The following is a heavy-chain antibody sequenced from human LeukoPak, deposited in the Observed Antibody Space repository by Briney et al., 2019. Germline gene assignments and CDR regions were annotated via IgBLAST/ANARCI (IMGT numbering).Heavy chain of an antibody. Sequence: GESLKISCKGSGYSFTNYWIGWVRQMPGKGPEWMGIIYPGDSDTRYSPSFRGQVTISADKSISAAYLQWSSLKASDTAIYYCARRMVRGVITSPHDYWGQGTLDTVST. D-gene: IGHD3-10*01. V-gene: IGHV5-51*01. CDR3: ARRMVRGVITSPHDY. CDR2: IYPGDSDT. CDR1: GYSFTNYW. J-gene: IGHJ4*02.